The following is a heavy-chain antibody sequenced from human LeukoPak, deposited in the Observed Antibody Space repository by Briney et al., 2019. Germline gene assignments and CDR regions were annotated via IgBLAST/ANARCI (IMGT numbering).Heavy chain of an antibody. Sequence: GGSPRLSCAASGFTFSDYYMSWIRQAPGKGLEWVSYISSSSSYTNYADSVKGRFTISRDNAKNSLYLQMNSLRAEDTAVYYCARDPSSVEMAGLHNDYWGQGTLVTVSS. CDR1: GFTFSDYY. D-gene: IGHD6-19*01. CDR2: ISSSSSYT. V-gene: IGHV3-11*06. J-gene: IGHJ4*02. CDR3: ARDPSSVEMAGLHNDY.